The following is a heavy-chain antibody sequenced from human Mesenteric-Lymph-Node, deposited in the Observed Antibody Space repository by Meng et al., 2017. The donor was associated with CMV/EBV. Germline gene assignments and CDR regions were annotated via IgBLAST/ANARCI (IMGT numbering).Heavy chain of an antibody. CDR2: ISAYNGNT. V-gene: IGHV1-18*01. Sequence: KTSGYTFTTYGIVWVRLTPGQGLVWMGWISAYNGNTNYPQNVQGRVTMTTDTSTTTAYMELRSLRSDDTAMYYCARHYDSSGYYHFDYWGQGTLVTVSS. J-gene: IGHJ4*02. D-gene: IGHD3-22*01. CDR1: GYTFTTYG. CDR3: ARHYDSSGYYHFDY.